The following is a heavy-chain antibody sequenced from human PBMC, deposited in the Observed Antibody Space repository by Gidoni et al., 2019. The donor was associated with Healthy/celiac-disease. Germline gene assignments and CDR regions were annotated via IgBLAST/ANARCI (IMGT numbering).Heavy chain of an antibody. Sequence: LVESGGGLFKPGGSLSLSGSASGFTFSDYYMSWIRHAPGKGLEWVSSISSSSSYTNYADSVKGRFTIYRDKANNSLYLQMNSLRAEDTAVYYCAAPDIGNDWGQGTLVTVSS. D-gene: IGHD1-1*01. CDR1: GFTFSDYY. CDR2: ISSSSSYT. J-gene: IGHJ4*02. CDR3: AAPDIGND. V-gene: IGHV3-11*06.